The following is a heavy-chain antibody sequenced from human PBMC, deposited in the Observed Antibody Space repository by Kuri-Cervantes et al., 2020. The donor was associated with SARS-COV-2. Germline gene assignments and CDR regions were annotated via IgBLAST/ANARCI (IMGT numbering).Heavy chain of an antibody. Sequence: SVKVSCKASGYTFTDYYLHWVRQAPGQGPEWMGWINPNSGVTSYAPKFQDRVTMTRDTAINTLYMYLSGLRSDDTAVYYCARAVGGLGIRFDPWGQGTLVTVSS. V-gene: IGHV1-2*02. D-gene: IGHD7-27*01. CDR1: GYTFTDYY. CDR3: ARAVGGLGIRFDP. J-gene: IGHJ5*02. CDR2: INPNSGVT.